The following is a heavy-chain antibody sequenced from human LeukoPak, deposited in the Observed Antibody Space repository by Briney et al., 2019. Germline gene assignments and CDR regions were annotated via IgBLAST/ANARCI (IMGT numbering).Heavy chain of an antibody. CDR3: TKNQIPDDTGSWYAY. CDR1: GFTFRTYA. V-gene: IGHV3-23*01. D-gene: IGHD6-13*01. CDR2: ISDGGGRT. J-gene: IGHJ4*02. Sequence: PGGSLRLSCGASGFTFRTYAMSWVRQAPGKGLEWVSGISDGGGRTFYAESVKGRFTVSRDNSKNTLYLRMNSLRAEDTAIYYCTKNQIPDDTGSWYAYWGQGTLVTVSS.